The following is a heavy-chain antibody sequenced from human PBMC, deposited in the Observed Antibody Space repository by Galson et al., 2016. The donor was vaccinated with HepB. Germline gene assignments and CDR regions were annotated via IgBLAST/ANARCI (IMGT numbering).Heavy chain of an antibody. J-gene: IGHJ2*01. CDR3: VTQSCSGGSCYAAAPGYVYFDL. Sequence: SLRLSCAASGFTFSRYTMNWVRQAPGKGLEWVSYISSSSSSIYYADSVKGRFTISRDNAQNSPYLQMNSLRDEDTAVYYCVTQSCSGGSCYAAAPGYVYFDLWGRGTLVTVSS. CDR2: ISSSSSSI. CDR1: GFTFSRYT. V-gene: IGHV3-48*02. D-gene: IGHD2-15*01.